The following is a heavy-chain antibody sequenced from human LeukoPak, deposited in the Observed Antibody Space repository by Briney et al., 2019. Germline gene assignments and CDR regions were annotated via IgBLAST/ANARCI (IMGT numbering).Heavy chain of an antibody. V-gene: IGHV3-74*01. J-gene: IGHJ4*02. D-gene: IGHD6-19*01. CDR3: ATLISGWSLY. CDR2: INADGSTT. Sequence: GGSLRLSCAASGSGFTFNDYWMHWVRQAPGKGLVWVSRINADGSTTSYADSVRGRFTISRDNAKNTLYLQMNSLRAEDTAVYYCATLISGWSLYWGQGTLVTVSS. CDR1: GSGFTFNDYW.